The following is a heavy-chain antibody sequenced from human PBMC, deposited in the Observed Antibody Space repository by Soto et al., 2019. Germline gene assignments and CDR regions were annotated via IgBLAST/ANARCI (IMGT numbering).Heavy chain of an antibody. CDR1: GYTFPTYT. CDR3: ARSYSGFDY. V-gene: IGHV1-3*01. D-gene: IGHD3-10*01. CDR2: INGGNGVT. Sequence: QVQLVQSGAEVKKPGASVKVSCRASGYTFPTYTLHWVRQAPGQRLQWMGWINGGNGVTKYEQKFQGRVTFTRDTSASTAYMELSSLRSEDTAVYYCARSYSGFDYWGQGTLVTASS. J-gene: IGHJ4*02.